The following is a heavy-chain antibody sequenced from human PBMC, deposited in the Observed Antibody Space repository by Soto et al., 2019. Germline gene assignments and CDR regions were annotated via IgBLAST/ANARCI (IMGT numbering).Heavy chain of an antibody. V-gene: IGHV4-30-4*01. D-gene: IGHD4-17*01. J-gene: IGHJ4*02. CDR2: IDYTGGT. CDR1: GASIRDGDYY. CDR3: ARVGYGDYGRGYYFDF. Sequence: KASETLSLTCSVSGASIRDGDYYWSWLRQPPGKGPEWIGIIDYTGGTHYNPTLTGPVSMSVDTSANQSSLKVNFVTAADSAVYYCARVGYGDYGRGYYFDFWGPGILVTVSS.